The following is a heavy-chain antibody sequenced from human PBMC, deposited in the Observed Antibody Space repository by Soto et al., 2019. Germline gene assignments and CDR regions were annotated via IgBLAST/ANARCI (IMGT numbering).Heavy chain of an antibody. CDR1: GGSFSGYY. J-gene: IGHJ4*02. CDR3: ARGWGRIFDY. V-gene: IGHV4-34*01. Sequence: QVQLQQWGAGLLKPSETLSLTCAVYGGSFSGYYWNWIRQPPGKGLEWIGEINHSGSTNYNPSLKSRVTLSVDPSKNQFSLKLSSVTAADTAVYYCARGWGRIFDYWGQGTLVIVSS. D-gene: IGHD7-27*01. CDR2: INHSGST.